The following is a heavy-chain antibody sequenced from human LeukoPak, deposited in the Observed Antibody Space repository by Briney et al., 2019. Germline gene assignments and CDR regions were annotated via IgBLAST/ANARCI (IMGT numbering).Heavy chain of an antibody. Sequence: GGSLRLXCVASGFTFSTYGIHWVRQAPGKGLEWVAFIRYDGSNKWYADSVKGRFTISRDNSKNTLYLQMNSLRAEDTAVFYCAKGAVPAARFSYHYFYRDVWGKGTKVNVS. CDR3: AKGAVPAARFSYHYFYRDV. J-gene: IGHJ6*03. D-gene: IGHD2-2*01. CDR1: GFTFSTYG. CDR2: IRYDGSNK. V-gene: IGHV3-30*02.